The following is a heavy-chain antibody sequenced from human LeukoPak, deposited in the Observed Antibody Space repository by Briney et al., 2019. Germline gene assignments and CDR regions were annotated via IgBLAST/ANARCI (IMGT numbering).Heavy chain of an antibody. D-gene: IGHD2-2*01. CDR1: GFTFSDYW. CDR3: ARDSSTWSWAEYFQY. V-gene: IGHV3-74*01. CDR2: IAGDGGSI. Sequence: GGSLRLSCAASGFTFSDYWMHWVRDAPGKGLMWVARIAGDGGSISYADSVKGRFTISRDNAKNSLYLQMNSLRAEDTAVYFCARDSSTWSWAEYFQYWGQGTLVTVTS. J-gene: IGHJ1*01.